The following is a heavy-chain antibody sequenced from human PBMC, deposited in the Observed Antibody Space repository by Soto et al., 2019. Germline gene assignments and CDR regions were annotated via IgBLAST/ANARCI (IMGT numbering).Heavy chain of an antibody. CDR1: GFTFSSYA. CDR3: AKGGQLVERYYYYGLDV. J-gene: IGHJ6*02. V-gene: IGHV3-23*01. CDR2: ISGSGGST. Sequence: GGSLRLSCAASGFTFSSYAMSWVRQAPGKGLEWVSAISGSGGSTYYADSVKGWFTISRDNSKNTLYLQMNSLRAEDTAVYYCAKGGQLVERYYYYGLDVWGQGTTVTVSS. D-gene: IGHD6-6*01.